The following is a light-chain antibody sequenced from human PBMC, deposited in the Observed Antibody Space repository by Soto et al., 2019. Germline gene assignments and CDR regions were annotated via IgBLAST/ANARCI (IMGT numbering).Light chain of an antibody. CDR1: QGIRND. V-gene: IGKV1-17*01. CDR2: KAS. CDR3: QQYNGT. Sequence: IQITQSPSSLSSSVSERFTITCRASQGIRNDLGWYQQKPGKAPNVLIYKASTLESGVPSRFSGSGSGTEFTLTISSLQPDDFATYYCQQYNGTFGQGTRLEI. J-gene: IGKJ5*01.